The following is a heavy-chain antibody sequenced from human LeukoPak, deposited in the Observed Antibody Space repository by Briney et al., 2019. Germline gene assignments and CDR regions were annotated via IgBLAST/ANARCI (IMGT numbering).Heavy chain of an antibody. CDR1: GFTFSSYA. J-gene: IGHJ3*02. V-gene: IGHV4-59*01. D-gene: IGHD2-2*01. CDR2: IYYSGST. CDR3: AREGPAAMYAFDI. Sequence: PGGSLRLSCAASGFTFSSYAMSWVRQAPGKGLEWIGYIYYSGSTNYNPSLKSRVTISVDTSKNQFSLKLSSVTAADTAVYYCAREGPAAMYAFDIWGQGTMVTVSS.